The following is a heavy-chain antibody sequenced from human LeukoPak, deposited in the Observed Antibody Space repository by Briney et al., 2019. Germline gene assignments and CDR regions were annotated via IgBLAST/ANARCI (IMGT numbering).Heavy chain of an antibody. Sequence: TGGSLRLSCAASGFVFSSQDMGWVRRAPGKGLEWVSAISDGGSRTYYADSVKGRFTISRDNSKNTLHLQMNSLRAEDTAVYYCAKDARRSSGWYFFDHWGQGTLVTVSS. CDR2: ISDGGSRT. D-gene: IGHD6-19*01. CDR1: GFVFSSQD. J-gene: IGHJ4*02. CDR3: AKDARRSSGWYFFDH. V-gene: IGHV3-23*01.